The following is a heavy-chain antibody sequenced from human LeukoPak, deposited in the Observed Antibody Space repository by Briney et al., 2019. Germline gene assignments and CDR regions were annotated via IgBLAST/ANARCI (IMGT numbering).Heavy chain of an antibody. J-gene: IGHJ5*02. CDR3: ARGPKGFPNWFDP. V-gene: IGHV3-66*01. Sequence: GGSLRLSCAASGFTVSSSYISWVRQAPGKGLEWVSVIYRGGNTYYADSVKGRFIISRDNSKNTLSLQMNSLRAEDTAVYYCARGPKGFPNWFDPWGQGTLVTVSS. CDR2: IYRGGNT. CDR1: GFTVSSSY.